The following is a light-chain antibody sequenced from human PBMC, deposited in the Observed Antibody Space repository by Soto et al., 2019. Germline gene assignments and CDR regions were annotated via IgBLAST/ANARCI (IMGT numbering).Light chain of an antibody. CDR2: EVS. V-gene: IGLV2-8*01. CDR1: ISDVGGYNY. Sequence: QSVLTQPPSASGSPGQSVTISCTGTISDVGGYNYVSWYQQHPGKAPKLMIYEVSERPSGVPDRFSGSKSGNTASLTVSGLQAEDEADYYCGSYAGCNNHLAFGGGTQLTVL. J-gene: IGLJ3*02. CDR3: GSYAGCNNHLA.